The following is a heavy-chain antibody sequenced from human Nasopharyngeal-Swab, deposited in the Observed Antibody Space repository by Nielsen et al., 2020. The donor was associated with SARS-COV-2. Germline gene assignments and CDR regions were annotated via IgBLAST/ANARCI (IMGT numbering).Heavy chain of an antibody. Sequence: VRQAPGKGLEWVAVISYDRSNKYYADSVKGRFTISRDNAKNSLYLQMNSLRAEDTAVYYCARLLRVGYYYYMDVWGKGTTVTVSS. V-gene: IGHV3-30-3*01. CDR2: ISYDRSNK. D-gene: IGHD2-15*01. J-gene: IGHJ6*03. CDR3: ARLLRVGYYYYMDV.